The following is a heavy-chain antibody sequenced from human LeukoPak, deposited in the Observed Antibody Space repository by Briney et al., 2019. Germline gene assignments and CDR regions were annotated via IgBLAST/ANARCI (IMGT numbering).Heavy chain of an antibody. CDR2: LNQDGSEK. D-gene: IGHD1-1*01. Sequence: GGSLRLSCAASGFTFSTDWMSWVRQAPGKGLEWVANLNQDGSEKYPVYFVKGGFTFTRDNAMNSLYLQMNSLRAEDTAVYYCARGTGRGMGVWGQGTTVTVSS. CDR3: ARGTGRGMGV. CDR1: GFTFSTDW. V-gene: IGHV3-7*05. J-gene: IGHJ6*02.